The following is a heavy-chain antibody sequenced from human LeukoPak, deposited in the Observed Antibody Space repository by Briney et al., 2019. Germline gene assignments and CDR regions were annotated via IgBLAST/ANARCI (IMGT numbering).Heavy chain of an antibody. Sequence: SETLSLTCTVSGGSISSGSYYWSWIRQPAGKGLEWIGRIYTSGSTNYNPSLKSRVTISVDTSRNQFSLKLNSVTAADTAVYYCARVRGGPPIVVMAGFDYWGQGMLVTVSS. V-gene: IGHV4-61*02. CDR2: IYTSGST. D-gene: IGHD6-19*01. CDR3: ARVRGGPPIVVMAGFDY. J-gene: IGHJ4*02. CDR1: GGSISSGSYY.